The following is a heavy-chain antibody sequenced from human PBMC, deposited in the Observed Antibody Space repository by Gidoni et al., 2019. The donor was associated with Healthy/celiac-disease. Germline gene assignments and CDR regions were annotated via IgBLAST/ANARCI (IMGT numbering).Heavy chain of an antibody. V-gene: IGHV3-23*01. J-gene: IGHJ4*02. CDR2: ICGSGGST. CDR3: AKDINYYDSSGYYHD. Sequence: EVQLLESGGGLVQPGGSLRLSCAASGFTFSSYAMSGVRQAPGKGLEWVSAICGSGGSTYYADSVKGRFTISRDNSKNTLYLQMNSLRAEDTAVYYCAKDINYYDSSGYYHDWGQGTLVTVSS. CDR1: GFTFSSYA. D-gene: IGHD3-22*01.